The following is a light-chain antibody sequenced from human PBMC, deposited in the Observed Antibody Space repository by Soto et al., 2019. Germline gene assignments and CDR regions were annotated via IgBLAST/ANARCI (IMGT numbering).Light chain of an antibody. J-gene: IGKJ3*01. CDR3: QQYYNTQFT. V-gene: IGKV4-1*01. CDR1: QSVLYSSNNKNY. CDR2: WAS. Sequence: DIVMTQSPDSLAVSLGERVTINCKSSQSVLYSSNNKNYLAWYQQKPGQPPKLLIYWASTRESGVPDRFSGSGSGTDFTLTISSLQAEDVAVYYCQQYYNTQFTFGPGTKVDIK.